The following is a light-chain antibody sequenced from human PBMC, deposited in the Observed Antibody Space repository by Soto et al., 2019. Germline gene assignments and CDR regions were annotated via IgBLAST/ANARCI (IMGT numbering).Light chain of an antibody. CDR3: RHYSRSPPYT. CDR2: GAS. CDR1: QSVSNND. V-gene: IGKV3-20*01. Sequence: EIVLTQSPDTLSLSPGERATVSCRASQSVSNNDLAWYQQRPGQAPRLVLYGASTRPTGIPDRFSGSGSGTEFTLTISRLGPEDFALYYCRHYSRSPPYTFGQGTKLDIK. J-gene: IGKJ2*01.